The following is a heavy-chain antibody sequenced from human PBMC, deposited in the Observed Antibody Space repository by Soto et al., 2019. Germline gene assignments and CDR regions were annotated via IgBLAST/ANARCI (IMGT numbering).Heavy chain of an antibody. D-gene: IGHD3-22*01. V-gene: IGHV3-30-3*01. CDR1: GFSFSSQA. CDR3: ARGSDGITMIVVAPDY. Sequence: GGSLRLSCVASGFSFSSQAMHWVRQAPGKGLEWVAVISYDGSNKYYADSVKGRFTISRDNSKNTLYLQMNSLRAEDTAVYYCARGSDGITMIVVAPDYWGQGTLVTVSS. CDR2: ISYDGSNK. J-gene: IGHJ4*02.